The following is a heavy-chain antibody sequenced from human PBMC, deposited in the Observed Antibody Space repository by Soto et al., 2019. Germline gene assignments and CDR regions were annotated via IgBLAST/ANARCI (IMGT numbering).Heavy chain of an antibody. J-gene: IGHJ4*02. CDR2: VHPGSGSA. CDR1: GYTFSKFF. V-gene: IGHV1-46*01. D-gene: IGHD6-6*01. CDR3: ARDSEGTSSLTHY. Sequence: ASVKVSCKASGYTFSKFFIHWVRQAPGQGLEWLGFVHPGSGSANYAQKYQGRVSMTRDTSMSTVYLELSRLRSEDTAMYYCARDSEGTSSLTHYWGQGTLVTVSS.